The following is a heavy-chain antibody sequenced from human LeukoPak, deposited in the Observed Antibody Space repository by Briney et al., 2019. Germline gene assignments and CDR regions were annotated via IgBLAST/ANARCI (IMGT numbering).Heavy chain of an antibody. Sequence: GASVKVSCKASGYTFTSYGISWVRQAPGQGLEWMGWISGYNGKTNYAQKVQGRVTMTTDTSTSTAYMELRSLRSDDTAMYYCARDIRYFDYWGQGTLVTASS. CDR1: GYTFTSYG. D-gene: IGHD2-21*01. J-gene: IGHJ4*02. V-gene: IGHV1-18*01. CDR3: ARDIRYFDY. CDR2: ISGYNGKT.